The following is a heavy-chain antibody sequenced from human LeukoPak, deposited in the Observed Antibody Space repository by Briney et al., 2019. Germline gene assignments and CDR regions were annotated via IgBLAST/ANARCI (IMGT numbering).Heavy chain of an antibody. D-gene: IGHD3-10*01. V-gene: IGHV3-30*02. CDR3: AKGGNMVRGLDYYYYMDV. CDR1: GFTFSSYG. Sequence: PGGSLRLSCAASGFTFSSYGMHWVRQAPGKGLEWVAFIRYDGSNKYYADSVKGRFTISRDNSKNTLYLQMNSLRAEDTAVYYCAKGGNMVRGLDYYYYMDVWGKGTTVTISS. CDR2: IRYDGSNK. J-gene: IGHJ6*03.